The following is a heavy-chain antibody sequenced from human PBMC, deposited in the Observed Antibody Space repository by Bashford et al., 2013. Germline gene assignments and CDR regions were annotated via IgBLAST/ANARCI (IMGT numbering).Heavy chain of an antibody. CDR3: ARRYYGSGSYDYYGMDV. V-gene: IGHV4-59*08. CDR2: IYYSGST. D-gene: IGHD3-10*01. CDR1: GGSISSYY. J-gene: IGHJ6*02. Sequence: SETLSLTCTVSGGSISSYYWSWIRQPPGKGLEWIGYIYYSGSTNHNPSLKSRVTISVDTSKNQFSLKLSSVTAADTAVYYCARRYYGSGSYDYYGMDVWGQGTTVTVSS.